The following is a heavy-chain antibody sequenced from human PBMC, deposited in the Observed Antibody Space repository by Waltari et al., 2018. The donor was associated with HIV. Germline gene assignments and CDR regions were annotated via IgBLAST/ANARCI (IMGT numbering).Heavy chain of an antibody. Sequence: QLQLQESGPGLVKPSETLSLTCTVSGGSISSSSYYWGWIRQHPGKGREWIGSIYYSGSTYYNPSLKSRVTISVDTSKNQFSLKLSSVTAADTAVYYCARREVAVAAPFDYWGQGTLVTVSS. CDR2: IYYSGST. CDR3: ARREVAVAAPFDY. V-gene: IGHV4-39*01. CDR1: GGSISSSSYY. J-gene: IGHJ4*02. D-gene: IGHD6-19*01.